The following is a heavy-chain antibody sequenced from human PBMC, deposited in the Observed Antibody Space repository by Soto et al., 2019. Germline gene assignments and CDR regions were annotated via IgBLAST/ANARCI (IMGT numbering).Heavy chain of an antibody. V-gene: IGHV4-59*01. CDR1: GGSISSYY. D-gene: IGHD5-12*01. Sequence: SETLSLTCTVSGGSISSYYWSWIRQPPGKGLEWIGYIYYSGSTNYNPSLKSRVTISVDTSKNQFSLKLSSVTTADTAVYYCARGGVYDSDDYYYYYYMDVWGKGTTVPVSS. CDR3: ARGGVYDSDDYYYYYYMDV. CDR2: IYYSGST. J-gene: IGHJ6*03.